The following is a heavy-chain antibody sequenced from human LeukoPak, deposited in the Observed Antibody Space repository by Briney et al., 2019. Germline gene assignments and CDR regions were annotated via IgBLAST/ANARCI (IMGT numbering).Heavy chain of an antibody. V-gene: IGHV3-30*03. CDR3: AIGVYSSAWYGANY. Sequence: GGSLRLSCAASGFTFISYGMHWVRQAPGKGLECVAVISYDGSNKYYADSVKGRFTISRDSSKNTLYLQMNSLRAEDTAVYYCAIGVYSSAWYGANYWGQGTLVTVSS. CDR2: ISYDGSNK. CDR1: GFTFISYG. J-gene: IGHJ4*02. D-gene: IGHD6-19*01.